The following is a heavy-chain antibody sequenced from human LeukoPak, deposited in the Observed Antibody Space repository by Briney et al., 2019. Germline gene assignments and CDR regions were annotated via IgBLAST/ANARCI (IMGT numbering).Heavy chain of an antibody. D-gene: IGHD4-23*01. CDR1: GGSISSGSYY. Sequence: SQTLSLTCTVSGGSISSGSYYWSWIRQPAGKGLEWIGRIYTSGSTNYNPSLKSRVTISVDTSKNQFSLKLSSVTAADTAVYYCARVGGGYYGGNSPDLYYFDYWGQGTLVTVSS. J-gene: IGHJ4*02. CDR3: ARVGGGYYGGNSPDLYYFDY. V-gene: IGHV4-61*02. CDR2: IYTSGST.